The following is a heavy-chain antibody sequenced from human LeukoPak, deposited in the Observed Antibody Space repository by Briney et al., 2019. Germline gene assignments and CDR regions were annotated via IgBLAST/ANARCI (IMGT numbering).Heavy chain of an antibody. Sequence: PGGSLRLSCAASGFTFDDYGMSGVRQAPGKGLEWVSGINWNGGSTGYADSVKGRFTISRDNDKNSLYLQMNSLRAEDTALYHCARLAGIAAAGTPAYWGQGTMVTVSS. CDR2: INWNGGST. D-gene: IGHD6-13*01. J-gene: IGHJ4*02. CDR3: ARLAGIAAAGTPAY. CDR1: GFTFDDYG. V-gene: IGHV3-20*01.